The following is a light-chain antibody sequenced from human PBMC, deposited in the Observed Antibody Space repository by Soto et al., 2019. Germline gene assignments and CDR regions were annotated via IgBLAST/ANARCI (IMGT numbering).Light chain of an antibody. V-gene: IGKV1-13*02. J-gene: IGKJ3*01. CDR2: DAS. CDR1: QGISSA. CDR3: QQFNSYPHLT. Sequence: AIQLTQSPSSLSASVGDRVTITCRASQGISSALAWYQQKPGKAPKLLIYDASSLESGVPSRFSGSGSGTDFTLTISSLQPEDFAPYYCQQFNSYPHLTFGPGTKVDIK.